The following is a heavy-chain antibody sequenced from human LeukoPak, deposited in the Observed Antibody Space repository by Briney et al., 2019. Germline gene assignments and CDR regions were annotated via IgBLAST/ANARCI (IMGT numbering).Heavy chain of an antibody. CDR2: INPNSGGT. CDR3: ARVLEWLFDPIDY. V-gene: IGHV1-2*02. Sequence: ASVKVSCKASGYTFTGYYMHWVRQAPGQELECMGWINPNSGGTNYAQKFQGRVTMTRDTSISTAYMELSRLRSDDTAVYYCARVLEWLFDPIDYWGQGTLVTVSS. D-gene: IGHD3-3*01. J-gene: IGHJ4*02. CDR1: GYTFTGYY.